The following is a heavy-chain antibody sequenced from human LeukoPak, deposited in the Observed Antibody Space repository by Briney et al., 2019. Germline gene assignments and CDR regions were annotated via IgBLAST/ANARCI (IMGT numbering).Heavy chain of an antibody. J-gene: IGHJ6*03. V-gene: IGHV3-23*01. Sequence: QTGGSLRPSCAASGFTFSSYAMSWVRQAPGKGLEWVSAISGGGGSTYYADSVKGRFTISRDNSKNTLYLQMNSLRAEDTAVYYCAKSSGFYESYYYMDVWGKGTTVTVSS. D-gene: IGHD3-22*01. CDR2: ISGGGGST. CDR3: AKSSGFYESYYYMDV. CDR1: GFTFSSYA.